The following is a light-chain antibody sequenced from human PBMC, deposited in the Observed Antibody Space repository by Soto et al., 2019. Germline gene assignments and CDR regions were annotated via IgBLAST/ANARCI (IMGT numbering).Light chain of an antibody. V-gene: IGLV2-23*01. CDR2: EGT. CDR1: SSDVGSYKF. CDR3: CSYAGISVRFV. Sequence: QSALTQPAAVSGSPGQSITISCSGTSSDVGSYKFVSWYQQDPGKAPKVIIYEGTKRPSGVSNRFSGSKSGNTASLTISGLQAEDEADYYCCSYAGISVRFVFGTGTKVT. J-gene: IGLJ1*01.